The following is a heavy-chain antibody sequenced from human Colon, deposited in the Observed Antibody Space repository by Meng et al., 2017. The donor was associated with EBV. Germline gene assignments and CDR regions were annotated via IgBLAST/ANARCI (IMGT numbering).Heavy chain of an antibody. CDR2: IYYIGGT. CDR3: ARVSGRSFDP. Sequence: QVQLQESGPGLVKPSEPLSLPCTVSGDSVATGRYYWSWIRQPPGKGLEWIAYIYYIGGTNYNPSLKSRLTISLDTSKNQFSLSLRSVTAADTAVYYCARVSGRSFDPWGQGTLVTVSS. CDR1: GDSVATGRYY. D-gene: IGHD3-10*01. V-gene: IGHV4-61*01. J-gene: IGHJ5*02.